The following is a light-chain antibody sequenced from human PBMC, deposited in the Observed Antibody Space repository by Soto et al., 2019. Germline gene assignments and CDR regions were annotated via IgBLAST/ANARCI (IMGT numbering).Light chain of an antibody. CDR1: QGISNY. CDR2: AAS. V-gene: IGKV1-27*01. J-gene: IGKJ1*01. Sequence: DIQMTQSPSSLSASVGDRVIITCRASQGISNYVAWYQQKPGKVPKVLIYAASTLQSGVPSRFSGSGSGTEFTLTISSLQPEDVATYYCQKYNNAPPWTFGQGTKVDIK. CDR3: QKYNNAPPWT.